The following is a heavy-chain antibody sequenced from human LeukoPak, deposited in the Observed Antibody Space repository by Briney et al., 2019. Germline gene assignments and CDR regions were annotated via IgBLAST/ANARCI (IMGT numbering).Heavy chain of an antibody. CDR2: INPILGTV. V-gene: IGHV1-69*13. D-gene: IGHD3-10*01. J-gene: IGHJ4*02. CDR1: GGTFSNYA. Sequence: SVKVSCKASGGTFSNYAFSWVRQAPGQGLEWMGVINPILGTVNYAQNFQARVTITADESTSTAYMELSSLRSEDTAVYYCASPDYYGSGSYSFDYWGQGTLVTVSS. CDR3: ASPDYYGSGSYSFDY.